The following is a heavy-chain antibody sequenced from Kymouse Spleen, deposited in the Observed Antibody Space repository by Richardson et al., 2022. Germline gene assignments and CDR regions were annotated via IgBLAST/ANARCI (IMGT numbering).Heavy chain of an antibody. J-gene: IGHJ4*02. V-gene: IGHV4-39*01. CDR2: IYYSGST. CDR3: ARQIAAADFDY. Sequence: QLQLQESGPGLVKPSETLSLTCTVSGGSISSSSYYWGWIRQPPGKGLEWIGSIYYSGSTYYNPSLKSRVTISVDTSKNQFSLKLSSVTAADTAVYYCARQIAAADFDYWGQGTLVTVSS. CDR1: GGSISSSSYY. D-gene: IGHD6-13*01.